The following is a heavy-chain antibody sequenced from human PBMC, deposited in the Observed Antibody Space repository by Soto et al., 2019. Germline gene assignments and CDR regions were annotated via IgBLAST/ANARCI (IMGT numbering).Heavy chain of an antibody. CDR1: GFTFTNHA. J-gene: IGHJ4*02. V-gene: IGHV3-33*01. CDR3: AGGVRRLEVLGQ. D-gene: IGHD1-26*01. CDR2: IWYDGTIK. Sequence: QVQLVESGGGVVQPGKSLRLSCAASGFTFTNHAMHWVRQAPGKGLEWVAAIWYDGTIKYYADSVKGRLTISRDNSKNTLYLQMNRLRAEETAIYYFAGGVRRLEVLGQWGQGTPVTVSS.